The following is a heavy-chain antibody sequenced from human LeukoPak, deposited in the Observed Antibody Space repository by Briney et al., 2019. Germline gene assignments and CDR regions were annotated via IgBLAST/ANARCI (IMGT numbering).Heavy chain of an antibody. Sequence: ASVTVSCTASGYTFTSYDINWVRQATGQGLEWMGWMSPNSGNTGYAQKFQGRVTMTRNTSISTAYMELSSLRSEDTAVYYCARGHNYDFWSGYYRPLDYWGQGTLVTVSS. CDR2: MSPNSGNT. CDR1: GYTFTSYD. D-gene: IGHD3-3*01. J-gene: IGHJ4*02. CDR3: ARGHNYDFWSGYYRPLDY. V-gene: IGHV1-8*01.